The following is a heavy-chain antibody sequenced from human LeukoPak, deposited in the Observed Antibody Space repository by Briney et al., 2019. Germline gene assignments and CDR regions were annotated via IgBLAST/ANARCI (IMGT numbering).Heavy chain of an antibody. Sequence: GGSLRPSCAASGFTVSGTHMSWVRQAPGKGLEWISAIYTGGTTYYSDSVEGRFTISRDKSKNTLYLHMDSLRVEDTAVYYCARDQATSGGGLDSWGQGTLVTVSS. CDR2: IYTGGTT. J-gene: IGHJ4*02. V-gene: IGHV3-53*01. CDR1: GFTVSGTH. CDR3: ARDQATSGGGLDS. D-gene: IGHD3-16*01.